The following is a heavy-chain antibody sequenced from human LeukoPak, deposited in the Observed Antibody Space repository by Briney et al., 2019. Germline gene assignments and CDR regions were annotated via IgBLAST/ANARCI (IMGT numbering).Heavy chain of an antibody. J-gene: IGHJ1*01. CDR1: GSTFDNYA. Sequence: GRSLRLSCAASGSTFDNYAMHWVRQVPGKGLEWVSGISWNSNSIDYADSVKGRFTISRDNAKNSLYLEMNSLRAEDMAFYYCVKVSYSSAGAEYFHLWGQGTLVTVSS. CDR2: ISWNSNSI. V-gene: IGHV3-9*03. CDR3: VKVSYSSAGAEYFHL. D-gene: IGHD2-21*01.